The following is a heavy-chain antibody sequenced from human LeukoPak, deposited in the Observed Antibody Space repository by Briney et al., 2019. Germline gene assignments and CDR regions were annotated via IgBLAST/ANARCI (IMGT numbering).Heavy chain of an antibody. D-gene: IGHD1-26*01. CDR1: GGSITSTVYS. J-gene: IGHJ4*02. V-gene: IGHV4-39*07. CDR3: AREEALGSGSFDY. CDR2: ISSSGGS. Sequence: PSETLSLTCTVSGGSITSTVYSWGWIRQPPGKGLEWIGSISSSGGSHYNPSLRSRVTVSIATSRNQFSLKLSSVTAADTAVYYCAREEALGSGSFDYWGQGTLVTVSS.